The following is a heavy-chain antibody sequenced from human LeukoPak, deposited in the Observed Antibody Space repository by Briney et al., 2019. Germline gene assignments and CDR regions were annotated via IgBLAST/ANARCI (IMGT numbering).Heavy chain of an antibody. J-gene: IGHJ4*02. CDR2: ISRSGNTI. CDR3: AREGGGYNNRGFDY. V-gene: IGHV3-11*04. D-gene: IGHD5-24*01. Sequence: GGSLRLSCAASGFTFSDYYMTWIRQAPGKGLEWVSYISRSGNTIYYADSLKGRFTISRDNAKTSLYLQMNSLRAEDTAVYYCAREGGGYNNRGFDYWGQGTLVTVSS. CDR1: GFTFSDYY.